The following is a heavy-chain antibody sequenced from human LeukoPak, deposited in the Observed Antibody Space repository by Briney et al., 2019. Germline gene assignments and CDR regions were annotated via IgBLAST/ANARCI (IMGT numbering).Heavy chain of an antibody. D-gene: IGHD6-19*01. Sequence: GGSLRLSCEASGFTFSSYAMNWVRQAPGKGLEWISVIYSGGSTYYADSVKGRFTISRDDSKNTLYLQMNSLRAEDTAIYYCARAQWRTYSYYYMDVWGKGTTVTVSS. CDR2: IYSGGST. J-gene: IGHJ6*03. V-gene: IGHV3-53*01. CDR1: GFTFSSYA. CDR3: ARAQWRTYSYYYMDV.